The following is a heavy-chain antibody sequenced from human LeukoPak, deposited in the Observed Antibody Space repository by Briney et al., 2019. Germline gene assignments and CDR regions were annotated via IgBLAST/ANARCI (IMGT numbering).Heavy chain of an antibody. CDR2: ISSRTSTV. Sequence: GGSLRLSCAASGFTFSRYSMNWVRQAPGKGLEWVSYISSRTSTVYYADSVKGRFTISRDNAKNSLYLQMNSLRAEDTAVYYCASHYYDSSGYFDYWGQGTLVTVSS. V-gene: IGHV3-48*01. D-gene: IGHD3-22*01. CDR3: ASHYYDSSGYFDY. J-gene: IGHJ4*02. CDR1: GFTFSRYS.